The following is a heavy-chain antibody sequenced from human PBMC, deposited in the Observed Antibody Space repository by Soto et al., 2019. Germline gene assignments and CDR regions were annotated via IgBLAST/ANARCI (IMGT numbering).Heavy chain of an antibody. V-gene: IGHV1-69*13. D-gene: IGHD3-3*01. Sequence: RASVKVSCKVFGGTFISYSISWVRQAPRQGLEWMGGIIPIFGTPNYAQNFQGRVTISADGSTNTAYMELSSLRSEDTAVYYCAGGVWRGYSEYYYGMDVWGQGTTVTVSS. CDR1: GGTFISYS. CDR3: AGGVWRGYSEYYYGMDV. J-gene: IGHJ6*02. CDR2: IIPIFGTP.